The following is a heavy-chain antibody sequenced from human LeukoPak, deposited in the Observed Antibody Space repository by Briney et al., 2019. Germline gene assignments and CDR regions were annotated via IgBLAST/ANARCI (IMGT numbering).Heavy chain of an antibody. J-gene: IGHJ4*02. CDR3: ARVGRSGYSLDY. CDR2: ISSSSSNI. CDR1: GFAFNTYS. D-gene: IGHD3-3*01. Sequence: GGSLRLTCAASGFAFNTYSIDWVRQAPGKGLEWFSYISSSSSNIYYADSVMGRFTISRDNANNLVFLQMNSLRAEDTAVYCCARVGRSGYSLDYWGQGTLVTVSS. V-gene: IGHV3-48*04.